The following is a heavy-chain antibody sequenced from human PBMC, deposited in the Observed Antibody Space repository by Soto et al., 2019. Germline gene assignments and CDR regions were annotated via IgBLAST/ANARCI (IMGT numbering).Heavy chain of an antibody. Sequence: SETLSLTCTVSGASISGFYGSWIRKSAGKGLAWIGRIYATGTTDYNPSLKSRVMMSVDKSKKQFSLKLRSVTAADTAVYYCVRDGTKTLRDWFDPWGQGISVTVSS. CDR1: GASISGFY. V-gene: IGHV4-4*07. CDR3: VRDGTKTLRDWFDP. CDR2: IYATGTT. D-gene: IGHD1-1*01. J-gene: IGHJ5*02.